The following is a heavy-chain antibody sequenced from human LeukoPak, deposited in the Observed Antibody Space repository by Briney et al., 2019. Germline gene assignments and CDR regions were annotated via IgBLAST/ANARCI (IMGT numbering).Heavy chain of an antibody. CDR3: AELGITMIGGV. V-gene: IGHV3-48*03. CDR1: GFTFTSYA. D-gene: IGHD3-10*02. J-gene: IGHJ6*04. CDR2: ISSSGSTI. Sequence: GRSLRLSCAASGFTFTSYAMNWVRQAPGKGLEWVSYISSSGSTIYYADSVKGRFTISRDNAKNSLYLQMNSLRAEDTAVYYCAELGITMIGGVWGKGTTVTISS.